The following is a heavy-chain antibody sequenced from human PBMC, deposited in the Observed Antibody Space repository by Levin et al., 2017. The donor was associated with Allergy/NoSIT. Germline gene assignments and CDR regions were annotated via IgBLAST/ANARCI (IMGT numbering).Heavy chain of an antibody. D-gene: IGHD5-12*01. CDR2: IYYSGST. CDR1: GGSISSYY. V-gene: IGHV4-59*01. Sequence: PSETLSLTCTVSGGSISSYYWSWIRQPPGKGLEWIGYIYYSGSTNYNPSLKNRVTISVDTSKNQFSLKVSSVTAADTAVYYCARARYSGYDLYYYYGMDVWGQGTTVTVSS. CDR3: ARARYSGYDLYYYYGMDV. J-gene: IGHJ6*02.